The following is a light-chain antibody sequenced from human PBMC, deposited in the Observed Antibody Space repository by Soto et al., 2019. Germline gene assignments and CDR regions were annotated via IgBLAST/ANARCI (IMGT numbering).Light chain of an antibody. CDR2: GAS. CDR3: QKYNYWPGT. CDR1: QSVTNN. Sequence: EIVMTQSPATLSVSPGERATLSCRASQSVTNNLAWYQQKLGQAPRPLIYGASTRATGIPARFSGSGSGTEFTLTITSLQSEDFAVYSCQKYNYWPGTFGQGTKVEIK. V-gene: IGKV3-15*01. J-gene: IGKJ1*01.